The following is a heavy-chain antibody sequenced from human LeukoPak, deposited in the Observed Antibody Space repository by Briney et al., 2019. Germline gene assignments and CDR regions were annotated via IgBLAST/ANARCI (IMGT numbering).Heavy chain of an antibody. CDR2: IKQDGSEK. V-gene: IGHV3-7*01. CDR1: GFTFSFYW. Sequence: PGGSLRLSCAASGFTFSFYWMSWVRQAPGKGLEWVANIKQDGSEKYYVDSVKGRFTISRDNTKNSLYLQMNSLRAEDTAVYYWARDDTVTTRVGFIDWGQGTLVTVSS. CDR3: ARDDTVTTRVGFID. D-gene: IGHD4-17*01. J-gene: IGHJ4*02.